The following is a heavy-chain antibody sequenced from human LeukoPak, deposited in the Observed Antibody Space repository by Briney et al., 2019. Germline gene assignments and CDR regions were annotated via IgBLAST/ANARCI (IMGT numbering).Heavy chain of an antibody. Sequence: SQTLSLTCAISGDSVSSNSAAWNWIRQSPSRGLEWLGRTYYRSKWYNDYAVSVKSRITINPDTSENQFSLQLNSVTPEDTAVYYCARGESGSYQDDHDAFDIWGQGTMVTVSS. V-gene: IGHV6-1*01. CDR2: TYYRSKWYN. D-gene: IGHD1-26*01. J-gene: IGHJ3*02. CDR3: ARGESGSYQDDHDAFDI. CDR1: GDSVSSNSAA.